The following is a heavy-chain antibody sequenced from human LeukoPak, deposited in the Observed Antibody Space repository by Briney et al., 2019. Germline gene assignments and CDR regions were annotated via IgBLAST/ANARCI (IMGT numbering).Heavy chain of an antibody. CDR3: ARGKVVTMVRGVIITYFDY. CDR2: ISQYHDNT. D-gene: IGHD3-10*01. J-gene: IGHJ4*02. V-gene: IGHV1-18*04. Sequence: ASVKVSCKASGYTFTSFGIGWVRQAPGQGLEWMGWISQYHDNTNYAQNFQGRVTMTTDTSTSTAYMELRSLRSEDTAVYYCARGKVVTMVRGVIITYFDYWGQGTLVTVSS. CDR1: GYTFTSFG.